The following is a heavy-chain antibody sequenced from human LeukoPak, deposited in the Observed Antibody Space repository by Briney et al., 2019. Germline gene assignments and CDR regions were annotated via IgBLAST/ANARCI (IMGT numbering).Heavy chain of an antibody. V-gene: IGHV1-2*02. CDR2: INPNSGGT. D-gene: IGHD3-22*01. J-gene: IGHJ4*02. CDR1: GYTFTGYY. Sequence: ASVNVSCKASGYTFTGYYMHWVRQAPGQGLEWMGWINPNSGGTNYAQQFQGRVTMTRDTSISTAYMELSSLRSDDTAVYYCARGSLTFATYDSSGYYCNYWGQGTLVTVSS. CDR3: ARGSLTFATYDSSGYYCNY.